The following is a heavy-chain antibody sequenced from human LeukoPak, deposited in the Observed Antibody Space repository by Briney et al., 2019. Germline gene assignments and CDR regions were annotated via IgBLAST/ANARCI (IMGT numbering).Heavy chain of an antibody. D-gene: IGHD5-18*01. CDR3: VKELSYGFLY. J-gene: IGHJ4*02. CDR2: ISSYGDST. CDR1: GFTFSSYA. V-gene: IGHV3-64D*06. Sequence: GGSLRLSCSASGFTFSSYAIHGVRQAPGKGLEYVSAISSYGDSTYYADSVKGRFTISRDNSKSTMYLQMSSLRAEDTAVYYCVKELSYGFLYWGQGTLVTVSS.